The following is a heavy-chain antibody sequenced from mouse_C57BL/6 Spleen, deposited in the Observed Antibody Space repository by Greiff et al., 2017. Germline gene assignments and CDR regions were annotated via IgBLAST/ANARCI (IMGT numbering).Heavy chain of an antibody. V-gene: IGHV1-53*01. J-gene: IGHJ3*01. CDR2: INPSNGGT. Sequence: QVQLQQPGTELVKPGASGYTFTSYWMHWVKQRPGQGLEWIGNINPSNGGTNYNEKFKSKATLTVDKSSSTAYMQLSSLTSEDSAVYYCARAAYYGSSWFAYWGQGTLVTVSA. D-gene: IGHD1-1*01. CDR1: GYTFTSYW. CDR3: ARAAYYGSSWFAY.